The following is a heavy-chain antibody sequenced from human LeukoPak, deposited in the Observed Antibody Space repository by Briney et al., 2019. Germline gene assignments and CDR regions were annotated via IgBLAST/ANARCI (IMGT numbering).Heavy chain of an antibody. CDR2: IKSKADGGTT. J-gene: IGHJ4*02. CDR3: TTRPQPYHDFWSGYLDY. Sequence: GGSLRLSCAVSGFTFTDAWMSWVRQAPGKGLEWVGRIKSKADGGTTDYAAPVKGRFTISRDDSKNVLYLQMDSLKTEDTAVYYCTTRPQPYHDFWSGYLDYWGQGTPVTVSS. D-gene: IGHD3-3*01. CDR1: GFTFTDAW. V-gene: IGHV3-15*01.